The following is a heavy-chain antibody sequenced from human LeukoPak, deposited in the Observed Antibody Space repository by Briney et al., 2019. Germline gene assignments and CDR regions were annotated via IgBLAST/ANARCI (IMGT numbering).Heavy chain of an antibody. Sequence: ASVKVSCKASGYTFTGYYMHWVRQAPGQGLEWMGWINPNSGGTNYAQKFQGRVTMTRDTSISTAYMELSRLRSDDTAVYYCAREEKAMNWFDPWGQGTLVTVSS. CDR2: INPNSGGT. J-gene: IGHJ5*02. V-gene: IGHV1-2*02. CDR1: GYTFTGYY. CDR3: AREEKAMNWFDP.